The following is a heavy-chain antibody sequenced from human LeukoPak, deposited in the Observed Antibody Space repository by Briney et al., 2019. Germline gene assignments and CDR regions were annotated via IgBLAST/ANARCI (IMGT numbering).Heavy chain of an antibody. CDR1: GFTSSSYW. D-gene: IGHD1-14*01. J-gene: IGHJ4*02. CDR3: ARRTGSANFDY. V-gene: IGHV3-7*01. CDR2: IKQDGSEK. Sequence: GGSLRLSCAASGFTSSSYWMSWVRQAPGEGLEWVANIKQDGSEKYYVDSVKGRFTISRDNAKNSLYLQMNSLRAEDTAVYYCARRTGSANFDYWGQGTLVTVSS.